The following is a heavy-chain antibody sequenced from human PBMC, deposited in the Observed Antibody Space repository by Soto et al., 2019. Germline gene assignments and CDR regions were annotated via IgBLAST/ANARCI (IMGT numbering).Heavy chain of an antibody. J-gene: IGHJ6*02. CDR3: ARQGGVVGYYYYGMDV. V-gene: IGHV4-30-2*01. CDR1: GGSISSGGYS. D-gene: IGHD1-26*01. Sequence: PSETLSLTCAVSGGSISSGGYSWSWIRQPPGKGLEWIGYIYHSGSTYYNPSLKSRVTISVDTSKNQFSLKLSSVTAADTAVYYCARQGGVVGYYYYGMDVWGQGTTVTVSS. CDR2: IYHSGST.